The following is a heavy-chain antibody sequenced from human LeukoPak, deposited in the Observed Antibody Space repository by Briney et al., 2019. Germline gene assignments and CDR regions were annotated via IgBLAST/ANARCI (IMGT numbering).Heavy chain of an antibody. Sequence: SETLSLTCTVSGGSISSYYWSWIRQPPVKELEWIGYIYYSGSTNYNPSLKSRVTISVDTSKNQFSLKLSSVTAADTAVYYCARRYCSSTSCYDYWGQGTLVTVSS. V-gene: IGHV4-59*01. J-gene: IGHJ4*02. D-gene: IGHD2-2*01. CDR3: ARRYCSSTSCYDY. CDR1: GGSISSYY. CDR2: IYYSGST.